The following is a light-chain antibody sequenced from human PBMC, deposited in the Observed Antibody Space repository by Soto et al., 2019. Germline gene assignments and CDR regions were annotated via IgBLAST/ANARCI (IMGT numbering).Light chain of an antibody. Sequence: DIQMTQSPSSLSASVGDRDTITCQASQDISNYLNWYQQKPGKAPKLLIYDASNLETGVPSRFSGSGSGTDFTFTISSLQPEDIATYYCQQYDNLLPLTFGGGTKVEIK. CDR3: QQYDNLLPLT. CDR1: QDISNY. J-gene: IGKJ4*01. CDR2: DAS. V-gene: IGKV1-33*01.